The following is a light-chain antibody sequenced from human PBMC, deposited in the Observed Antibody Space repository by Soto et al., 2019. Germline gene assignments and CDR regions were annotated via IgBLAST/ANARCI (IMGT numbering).Light chain of an antibody. CDR3: QQYGSSPGT. V-gene: IGKV3-20*01. CDR1: QSVSSSY. Sequence: EIVLTQSPGTLSLSPGERATLSCRASQSVSSSYLAWYQQKPGQAPRLLIYGASSRATGTPDRFSGSGSGTDFTLTISKLEPEDFAVYYCQQYGSSPGTFGQGTNVEIK. CDR2: GAS. J-gene: IGKJ1*01.